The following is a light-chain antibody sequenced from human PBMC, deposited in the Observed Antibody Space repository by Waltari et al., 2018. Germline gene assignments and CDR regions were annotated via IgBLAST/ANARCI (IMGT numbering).Light chain of an antibody. V-gene: IGLV2-14*03. CDR3: SSYTTSSVL. CDR1: DVGGYTY. J-gene: IGLJ2*01. CDR2: DVT. Sequence: QSPLTQPPSVSGSPGQPITISCSDVGGYTYVSWYQQHPGKPPKLMIYDVTNRPSGVSDRFSASKSGNTASLTISGLQVEDEAEYYCSSYTTSSVLFGGGTKLTVL.